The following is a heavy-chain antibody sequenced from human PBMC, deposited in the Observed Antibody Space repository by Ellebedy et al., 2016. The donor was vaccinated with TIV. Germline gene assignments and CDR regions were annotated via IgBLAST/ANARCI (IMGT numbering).Heavy chain of an antibody. CDR3: ARDRGWYYYGSGAGYNWFDP. CDR2: ISYDGSNK. J-gene: IGHJ5*02. D-gene: IGHD3-10*01. CDR1: GFTFSSYG. Sequence: GGSLRLSXAASGFTFSSYGMHWVRQAPGKGLEWVAVISYDGSNKYYADSVKGRFTISRDNSKNTLYLQMNSLRAEDTAVYYCARDRGWYYYGSGAGYNWFDPWGQGTLVTVSS. V-gene: IGHV3-30*03.